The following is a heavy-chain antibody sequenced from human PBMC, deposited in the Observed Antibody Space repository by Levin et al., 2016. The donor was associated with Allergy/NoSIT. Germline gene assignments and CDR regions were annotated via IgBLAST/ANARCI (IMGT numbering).Heavy chain of an antibody. CDR2: IYYSGST. V-gene: IGHV4-39*01. D-gene: IGHD3-9*01. Sequence: PGKGLEWIGSIYYSGSTYYNPSLKSRVTISVDTSKNQFSLKLSSVTAADTAVYYCARLRYFDWLQYYFDYWGQGTLVTVSS. CDR3: ARLRYFDWLQYYFDY. J-gene: IGHJ4*02.